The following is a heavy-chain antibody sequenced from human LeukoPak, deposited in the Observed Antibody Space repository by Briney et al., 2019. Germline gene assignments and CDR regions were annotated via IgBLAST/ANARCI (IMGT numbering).Heavy chain of an antibody. Sequence: GGSLRLSCAASGFTFSSYGMHWVRQAPGKGLEWVAFMRYDGSNKYYADSVKGRFTISRDNSKNTLYLQMNSLRAEDTALYYCARDTGFSGTKYPDYWGQGTLVTVSS. CDR2: MRYDGSNK. V-gene: IGHV3-30*02. CDR3: ARDTGFSGTKYPDY. D-gene: IGHD1-26*01. J-gene: IGHJ4*02. CDR1: GFTFSSYG.